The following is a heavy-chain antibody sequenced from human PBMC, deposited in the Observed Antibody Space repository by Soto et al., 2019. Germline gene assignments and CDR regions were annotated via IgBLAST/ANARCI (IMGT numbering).Heavy chain of an antibody. Sequence: SVKVSCKDSGYNFNIYGINWVRQAPGQGLELMGWISAYDGKTTCAEKFQGRVTMTTDASTSPAYMELRSLRSDDPAVYYGARDPHEYWTSYWVDPGGQGALVTVSS. CDR3: ARDPHEYWTSYWVDP. CDR1: GYNFNIYG. CDR2: ISAYDGKT. V-gene: IGHV1-18*01. D-gene: IGHD3-10*01. J-gene: IGHJ5*02.